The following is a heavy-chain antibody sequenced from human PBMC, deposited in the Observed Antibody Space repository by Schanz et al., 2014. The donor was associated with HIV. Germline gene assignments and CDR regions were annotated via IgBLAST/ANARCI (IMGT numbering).Heavy chain of an antibody. D-gene: IGHD3-10*01. Sequence: EVQLLESGGGLVRPGGSLRIFCATSGFTFSSYAMNWVRQAPGKGLEWVSGITDNGGSAYYADSVKGRFTISRDNSRNTVYLQMNSLRAEDTAVYYCARGSGPYYYYYGMDVWGQGTTVTVSS. CDR1: GFTFSSYA. CDR3: ARGSGPYYYYYGMDV. CDR2: ITDNGGSA. V-gene: IGHV3-23*01. J-gene: IGHJ6*02.